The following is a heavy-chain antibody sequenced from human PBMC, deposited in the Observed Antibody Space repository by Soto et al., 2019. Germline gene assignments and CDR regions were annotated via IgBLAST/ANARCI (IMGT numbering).Heavy chain of an antibody. CDR2: IYHSGST. J-gene: IGHJ5*02. CDR1: GGSISSGGYS. D-gene: IGHD2-2*01. CDR3: ARVPTP. V-gene: IGHV4-30-2*01. Sequence: QLQLQESGSGLVKPSQTLSLTCAVSGGSISSGGYSWSWIRQPTGKGLEWIGYIYHSGSTYSNLSLNSRVTISVDRSKNQLFLKLSSVTAADTAVYYCARVPTPWGQGTLVTVSS.